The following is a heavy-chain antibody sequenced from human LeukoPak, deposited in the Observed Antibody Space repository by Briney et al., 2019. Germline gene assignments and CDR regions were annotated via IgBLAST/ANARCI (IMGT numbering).Heavy chain of an antibody. V-gene: IGHV3-21*01. CDR1: GFTFRTFW. D-gene: IGHD7-27*01. CDR2: ISSDGYSI. CDR3: ARRKLGYAFDI. J-gene: IGHJ3*02. Sequence: PGGSLRLSCAASGFTFRTFWMNWVRQAPGKGLEWVSSISSDGYSIYYTDSVKGRFTISRDNAKNSLFLQMSSLRAEDTAVFYCARRKLGYAFDIWGQGTMVTVSS.